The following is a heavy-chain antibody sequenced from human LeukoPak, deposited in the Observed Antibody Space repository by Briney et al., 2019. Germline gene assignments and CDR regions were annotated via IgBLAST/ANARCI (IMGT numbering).Heavy chain of an antibody. Sequence: GGSLRLSCAASGFTFSSYGMHWVRQAPGKGLEWVAVIWYDGSNKYYADSVKGRFTISRDNSKNTLYLQMNSLRAEDTAVYYCARQVTVAGFDYWGQGTLATVSS. CDR2: IWYDGSNK. CDR3: ARQVTVAGFDY. CDR1: GFTFSSYG. D-gene: IGHD6-19*01. V-gene: IGHV3-33*01. J-gene: IGHJ4*02.